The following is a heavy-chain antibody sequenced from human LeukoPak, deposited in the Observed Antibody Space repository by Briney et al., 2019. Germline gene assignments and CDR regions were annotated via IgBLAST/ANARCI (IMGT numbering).Heavy chain of an antibody. D-gene: IGHD2-21*02. CDR3: ARVGCGGDCYADAFDI. Sequence: ASVTVTCKACGYTFTRYYMHWVRQAPGQGLEWMGIINPSGGSTSYAQKFQGRVTMTRDTSTSTVYMELSSLRSEDTAIYYCARVGCGGDCYADAFDIWGQGTMVTVSS. CDR1: GYTFTRYY. CDR2: INPSGGST. V-gene: IGHV1-46*01. J-gene: IGHJ3*02.